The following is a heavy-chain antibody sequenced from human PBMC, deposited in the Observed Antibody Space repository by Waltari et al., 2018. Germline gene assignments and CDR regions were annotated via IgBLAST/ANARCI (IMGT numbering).Heavy chain of an antibody. D-gene: IGHD2-2*01. CDR1: GYTLSAVS. J-gene: IGHJ4*02. V-gene: IGHV1-24*01. CDR3: TTDMTSYFFEY. Sequence: QVQLVQSGAEVKKPGASVKVSCKVSGYTLSAVSMHWVRQAPGKGVEWMGGLDHEHGETIYAQKFQGRVTMTEDTATDTAYMEVTSLRSEDTAVYYCTTDMTSYFFEYWGQGTLVTVSS. CDR2: LDHEHGET.